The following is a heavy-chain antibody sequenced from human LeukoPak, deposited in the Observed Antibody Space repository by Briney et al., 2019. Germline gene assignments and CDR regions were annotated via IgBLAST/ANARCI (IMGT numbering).Heavy chain of an antibody. CDR1: GYSFTTYW. CDR2: IFPGGSHT. D-gene: IGHD3-22*01. V-gene: IGHV5-51*01. J-gene: IGHJ4*02. Sequence: GESLKISCKVSGYSFTTYWIAWVRQMPGKGLEWMGIIFPGGSHTKYSPSFQGQVTISVDKSISTACLQWSSLRASDTAMYYCARIRESYYGTSGYYYLDYWGQGTLVTVSS. CDR3: ARIRESYYGTSGYYYLDY.